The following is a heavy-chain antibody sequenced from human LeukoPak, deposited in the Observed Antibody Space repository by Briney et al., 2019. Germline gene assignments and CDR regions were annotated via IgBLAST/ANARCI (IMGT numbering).Heavy chain of an antibody. CDR3: ARDWGDSSSWYPWDYYYYYMDV. CDR1: GYTFTGYY. D-gene: IGHD6-13*01. CDR2: INPNSGGT. V-gene: IGHV1-2*02. Sequence: ASVQVSCKASGYTFTGYYMHWVRQAPGQGLEWMGWINPNSGGTNYAQKFQGRVTMTRDTSISTAYMELSRLRSDDTAVYYCARDWGDSSSWYPWDYYYYYMDVWGKGTTVTVSS. J-gene: IGHJ6*03.